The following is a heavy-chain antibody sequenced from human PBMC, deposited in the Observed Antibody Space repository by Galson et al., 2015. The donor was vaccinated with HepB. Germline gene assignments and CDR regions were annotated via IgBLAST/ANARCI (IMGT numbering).Heavy chain of an antibody. CDR2: LSGSGGST. Sequence: SLRLSCAASGFTFSSYAMSWVRQAPGKGLEWVSALSGSGGSTYYADSVKGRFTISRDNAKNSLYLQMNSLRAEDTAVYYCAREWSSSTLLVNYYYGMDVWGQVTTVTVSS. V-gene: IGHV3-23*01. CDR3: AREWSSSTLLVNYYYGMDV. J-gene: IGHJ6*02. CDR1: GFTFSSYA. D-gene: IGHD6-13*01.